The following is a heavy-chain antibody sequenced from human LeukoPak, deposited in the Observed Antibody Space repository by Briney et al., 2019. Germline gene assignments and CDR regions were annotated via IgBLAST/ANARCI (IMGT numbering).Heavy chain of an antibody. Sequence: SETLSLTCTVSGGSISSYYWSWLRQPPGKGLEWIGYIYYSGSTNYNPSLKSRVTISVDTSKNQFSLKLSSVTAADTAVYYCARDRYGDYYFDYWGQGTLDSVSS. CDR1: GGSISSYY. V-gene: IGHV4-59*01. J-gene: IGHJ4*02. CDR2: IYYSGST. CDR3: ARDRYGDYYFDY. D-gene: IGHD4-17*01.